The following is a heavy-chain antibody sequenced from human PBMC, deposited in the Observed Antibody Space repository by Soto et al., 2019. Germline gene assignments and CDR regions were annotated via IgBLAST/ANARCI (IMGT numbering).Heavy chain of an antibody. D-gene: IGHD2-2*01. Sequence: GGSLGLCCAASGFTFSSYWMHWVRQAPGKGLVWVSRINSDGSSTSYADSVKGRFTISRDNAKNTLYLQMNSLRAEDTAVYYCARDSYCSSTSCYASQVGNYYGMYVWGQGTTVTGSS. V-gene: IGHV3-74*01. CDR2: INSDGSST. CDR3: ARDSYCSSTSCYASQVGNYYGMYV. CDR1: GFTFSSYW. J-gene: IGHJ6*02.